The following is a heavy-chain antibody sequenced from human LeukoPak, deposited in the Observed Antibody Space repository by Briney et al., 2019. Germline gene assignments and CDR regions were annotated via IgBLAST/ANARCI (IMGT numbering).Heavy chain of an antibody. Sequence: PSETLSLTCTVSGGSISSYYWSWIRQPPGKGLEWIGYIYYSGSTNHNPSLKSRVTISVDTSKNQFSLKLSSVTAADTAVYYCARVKIQAFDIWGQGTMVTVSS. V-gene: IGHV4-59*01. CDR1: GGSISSYY. CDR3: ARVKIQAFDI. J-gene: IGHJ3*02. CDR2: IYYSGST.